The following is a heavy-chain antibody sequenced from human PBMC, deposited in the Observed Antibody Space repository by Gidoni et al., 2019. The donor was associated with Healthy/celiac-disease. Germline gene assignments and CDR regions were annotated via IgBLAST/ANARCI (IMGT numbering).Heavy chain of an antibody. CDR3: AREGHVEMATMGAFDI. D-gene: IGHD5-12*01. Sequence: QVQLVQSGAEVKKPGASVKFSCKSSGYNFTSYSMHLVRQAPGHGLEWMGIINPSGGSTSYAQKFQGRVTMTRDTSTSTVYMELSSLRSEDTAVYYCAREGHVEMATMGAFDIWGQGTMVTVSS. J-gene: IGHJ3*02. CDR2: INPSGGST. CDR1: GYNFTSYS. V-gene: IGHV1-46*01.